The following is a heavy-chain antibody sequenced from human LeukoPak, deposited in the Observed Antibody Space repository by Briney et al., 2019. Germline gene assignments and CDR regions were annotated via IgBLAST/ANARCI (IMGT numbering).Heavy chain of an antibody. J-gene: IGHJ4*02. CDR2: ISYDGSNK. D-gene: IGHD3-22*01. CDR1: GFSFSSYW. Sequence: GGSLRLSCEASGFSFSSYWMSWVRQAPGKGLEWVAVISYDGSNKYYADSVKGRFTISRDNSKNTLYLQMNSLRAEDTAVYYCAKGTYYYDSSGYWTFDYWGQGTLVTVSS. CDR3: AKGTYYYDSSGYWTFDY. V-gene: IGHV3-30*18.